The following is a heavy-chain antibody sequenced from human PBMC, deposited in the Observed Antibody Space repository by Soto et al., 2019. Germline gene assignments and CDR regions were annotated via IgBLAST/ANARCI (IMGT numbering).Heavy chain of an antibody. CDR3: ARVKGGYCSSTSCDGKDYSCYVDV. CDR2: IFYSGST. D-gene: IGHD2-2*03. V-gene: IGHV4-59*01. Sequence: QVQLQESGPGLVKPSGTLSLTCIVSGGSISNNYWSWIRQSPGKGLEWIGYIFYSGSTNYNPSLKSRVTIAVDTSKNHFSLNLSSVTAADTAVYYCARVKGGYCSSTSCDGKDYSCYVDVWGKGTTVTVSS. J-gene: IGHJ6*03. CDR1: GGSISNNY.